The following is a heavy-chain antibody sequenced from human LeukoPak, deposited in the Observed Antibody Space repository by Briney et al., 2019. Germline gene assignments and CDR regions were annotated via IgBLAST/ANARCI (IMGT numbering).Heavy chain of an antibody. J-gene: IGHJ5*02. V-gene: IGHV4-31*03. CDR2: IYYSGST. Sequence: SEILSLTCTVSGGSISSGGYYWSWIRQHPGKGLEWIGYIYYSGSTYYNPSLKSRVTISVDTSRNQFSLRLSSVTAADTAVYYCARRSEYHWFDPWGQGTLVTVSS. D-gene: IGHD2-2*01. CDR3: ARRSEYHWFDP. CDR1: GGSISSGGYY.